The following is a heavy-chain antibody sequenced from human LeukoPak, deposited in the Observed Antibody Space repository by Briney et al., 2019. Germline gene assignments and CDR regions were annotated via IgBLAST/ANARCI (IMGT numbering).Heavy chain of an antibody. CDR2: ISGSGGST. CDR1: GFTFSSYA. Sequence: GGSLRLSCAASGFTFSSYAMSWVRQAPGKRLEWVSAISGSGGSTYYADSVKGRFTISRDNSKNTLYLQMNSLRAEDTAVYYCAKDHYYDSSGPDYWGQGTLVTVSS. J-gene: IGHJ4*02. V-gene: IGHV3-23*01. D-gene: IGHD3-22*01. CDR3: AKDHYYDSSGPDY.